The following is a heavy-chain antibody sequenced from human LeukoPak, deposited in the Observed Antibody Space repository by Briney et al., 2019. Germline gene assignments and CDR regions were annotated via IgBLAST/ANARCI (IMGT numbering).Heavy chain of an antibody. D-gene: IGHD3-22*01. CDR2: TRNKANSYTT. CDR3: AIGPRGYYDLDY. CDR1: GFTVSSNY. Sequence: AGGSLRLSCAASGFTVSSNYMDWVRQAPGKGLEWVGRTRNKANSYTTEYAASVKGRFTISRDDSKNSLYLQMNSLKTEDTAVYYCAIGPRGYYDLDYWGQGTLVTVSS. V-gene: IGHV3-72*01. J-gene: IGHJ4*02.